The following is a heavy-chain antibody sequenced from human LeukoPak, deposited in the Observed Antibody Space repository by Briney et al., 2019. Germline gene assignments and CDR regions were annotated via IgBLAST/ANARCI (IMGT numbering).Heavy chain of an antibody. V-gene: IGHV3-74*01. CDR1: GFTFSSYW. J-gene: IGHJ4*02. CDR2: INSDGSST. D-gene: IGHD6-13*01. Sequence: AGGSLRLSCAASGFTFSSYWMHWVRHAPGKGLGWVSRINSDGSSTSYADSVKGRFTISRDNAKNTLYLQMNSLRDEDTAVYYCATLSSSWYESGDYWGQGTLVTVSS. CDR3: ATLSSSWYESGDY.